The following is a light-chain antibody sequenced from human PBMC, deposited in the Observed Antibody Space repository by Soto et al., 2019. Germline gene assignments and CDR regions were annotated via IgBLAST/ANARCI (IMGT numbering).Light chain of an antibody. Sequence: QSVLTQPPSVSGAPGQRVTISCTGSSSNIGAGYDVHWYQQLPGTAPKLLIYGNNNRPSGVPDRFSGSKSGTSASLAITGLQAEDEADYYCQSYDSSRSGWVFGGGTKVTVL. V-gene: IGLV1-40*01. J-gene: IGLJ3*02. CDR3: QSYDSSRSGWV. CDR2: GNN. CDR1: SSNIGAGYD.